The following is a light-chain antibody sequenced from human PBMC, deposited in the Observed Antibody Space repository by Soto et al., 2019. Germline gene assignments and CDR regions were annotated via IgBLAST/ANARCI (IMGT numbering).Light chain of an antibody. Sequence: QSALTQPASVSGSPGQSITISCTGTNSDVGSHNFVSWYQQYPGKAPKLLIYEASKRPSGLSNRFSGSKSGNTASLTISGLRAEDEADYYCCSLTNGATWVFGGGTKVTVL. CDR3: CSLTNGATWV. CDR1: NSDVGSHNF. CDR2: EAS. J-gene: IGLJ3*02. V-gene: IGLV2-23*01.